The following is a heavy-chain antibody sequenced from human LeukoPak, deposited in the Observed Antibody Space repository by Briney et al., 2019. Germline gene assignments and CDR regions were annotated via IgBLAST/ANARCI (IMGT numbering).Heavy chain of an antibody. D-gene: IGHD5-24*01. V-gene: IGHV1-46*01. CDR3: ARDWIRDGYNYYFDY. CDR2: INPSGGGT. J-gene: IGHJ4*02. Sequence: ASVKVSCKASGYTFISYYMHWVRQAPGQGLEWMGVINPSGGGTSYAQKFQGRVTMTRYTSTSTVYMELNSLRSEDTAVYYCARDWIRDGYNYYFDYWGQGTLVTVSS. CDR1: GYTFISYY.